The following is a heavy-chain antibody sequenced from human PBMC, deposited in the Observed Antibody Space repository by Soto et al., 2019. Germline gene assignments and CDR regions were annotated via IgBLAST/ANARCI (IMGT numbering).Heavy chain of an antibody. CDR1: GFTFSSYA. Sequence: GGSLRLSCAASGFTFSSYAMSWVRQAPGKGLEWVSAISGSGGSTYYADSVKGRFTISRDNSKNTLYLQMNSLRAEDTAVYYCAKDLRGMVRGPLANAFDIWGQGTMVTVSS. D-gene: IGHD3-10*01. CDR2: ISGSGGST. CDR3: AKDLRGMVRGPLANAFDI. J-gene: IGHJ3*02. V-gene: IGHV3-23*01.